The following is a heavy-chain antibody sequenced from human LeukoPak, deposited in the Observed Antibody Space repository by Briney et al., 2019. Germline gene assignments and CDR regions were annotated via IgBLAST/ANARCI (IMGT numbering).Heavy chain of an antibody. CDR3: ARDWQWLADY. CDR2: ISYDGSNK. J-gene: IGHJ4*02. D-gene: IGHD6-19*01. V-gene: IGHV3-30-3*01. Sequence: TGGSLRLSCAASGFIFTSYAMHWVRQAPGGGLEWMAIISYDGSNKYYAESVKGRSTISRDNSKNSLYLQMNSLRTEDTAVYYCARDWQWLADYWGQGTLVTVSS. CDR1: GFIFTSYA.